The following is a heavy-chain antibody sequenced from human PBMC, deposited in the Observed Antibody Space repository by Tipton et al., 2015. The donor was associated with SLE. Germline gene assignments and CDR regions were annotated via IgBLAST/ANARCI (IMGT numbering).Heavy chain of an antibody. Sequence: TLSLTCTVSGGSISSYYWSWIRQPPGKGLEWIGYIYTSGSTNYNPSLKSRVTISVDTSKNQFSLKLSSVTAADTAVYYCARDPSFSSSAAGDAFDIWGQGTMVTVSS. J-gene: IGHJ3*02. CDR3: ARDPSFSSSAAGDAFDI. V-gene: IGHV4-59*01. CDR2: IYTSGST. D-gene: IGHD6-13*01. CDR1: GGSISSYY.